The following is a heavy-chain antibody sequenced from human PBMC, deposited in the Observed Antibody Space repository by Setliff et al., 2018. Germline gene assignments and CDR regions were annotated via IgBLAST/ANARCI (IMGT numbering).Heavy chain of an antibody. CDR1: GYTLTELS. D-gene: IGHD3-22*01. CDR2: FDPEDGET. V-gene: IGHV1-24*01. CDR3: ARDRDSSGYPYYFDY. J-gene: IGHJ4*02. Sequence: SVKVSCKVSGYTLTELSMHWVRQAPGKGLEWMGGFDPEDGETIYAQKFQGRVTMTRDTSISTAYMELSRLRSDDTAVYYCARDRDSSGYPYYFDYWGQGTLVTVSS.